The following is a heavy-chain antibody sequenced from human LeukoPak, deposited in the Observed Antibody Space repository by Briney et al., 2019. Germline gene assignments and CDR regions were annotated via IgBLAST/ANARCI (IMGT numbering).Heavy chain of an antibody. CDR2: ISSSSNYI. J-gene: IGHJ3*02. CDR1: GFTFDSYT. CDR3: VRDQKYRFRYYCGSGNEGDAFDI. V-gene: IGHV3-21*01. Sequence: KPGGSLRLSCAASGFTFDSYTMNWVRQAPGKGLDWVSSISSSSNYIHYADSVRGRFTISRDNAKNSLYLQMNSLRAEGTAVYYCVRDQKYRFRYYCGSGNEGDAFDIWGQGTMVTVSS. D-gene: IGHD3-10*01.